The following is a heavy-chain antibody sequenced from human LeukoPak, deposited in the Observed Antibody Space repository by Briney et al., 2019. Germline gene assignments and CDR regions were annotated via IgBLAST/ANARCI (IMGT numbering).Heavy chain of an antibody. CDR3: ASTAVVVAATSDAFDI. CDR2: IYTSGST. Sequence: SEILSLTCTVSGGSITNYYWSWIRQPAGKGLEWIGRIYTSGSTNYNPSLKSRVTMSVDTSKNQFSLKLSSVTAADTAVYYCASTAVVVAATSDAFDIWGQGTMVTVSS. CDR1: GGSITNYY. V-gene: IGHV4-4*07. D-gene: IGHD2-15*01. J-gene: IGHJ3*02.